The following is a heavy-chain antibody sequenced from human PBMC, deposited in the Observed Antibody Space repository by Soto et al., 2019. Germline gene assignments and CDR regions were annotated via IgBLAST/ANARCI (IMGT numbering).Heavy chain of an antibody. V-gene: IGHV1-18*01. CDR2: IRAYNGNT. D-gene: IGHD3-3*01. Sequence: VASVNVSCKASGYTFTSHGISWVRQAPGQGLEWMGWIRAYNGNTNYVEKFQGRVTMTTDTSTSTAYMELRSLRSDDTAVYYCARDWNGKLDYWGQGTLVTVSS. CDR3: ARDWNGKLDY. J-gene: IGHJ4*02. CDR1: GYTFTSHG.